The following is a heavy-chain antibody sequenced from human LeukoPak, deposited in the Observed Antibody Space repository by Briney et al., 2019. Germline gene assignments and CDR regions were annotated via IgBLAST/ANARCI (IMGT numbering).Heavy chain of an antibody. CDR1: GGSVSSGSYY. J-gene: IGHJ4*02. CDR2: IYYSGST. D-gene: IGHD5-24*01. CDR3: ARGARAGYNLEPFDY. Sequence: SSETLSLTCTVSGGSVSSGSYYWSWIRQPPGKGLEWIGYIYYSGSTKYNPSLKSRVTISVDTSKNQFSLKLSSVTAADTAVYYCARGARAGYNLEPFDYWGQGTLVTVSS. V-gene: IGHV4-61*01.